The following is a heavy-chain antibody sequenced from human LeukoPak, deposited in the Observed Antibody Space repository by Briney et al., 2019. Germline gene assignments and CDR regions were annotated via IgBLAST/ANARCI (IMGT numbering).Heavy chain of an antibody. Sequence: SETLSLTCTVSGGSISSGDYYWSWIRQPPGKGLEWIGYIYYSGSTYYNPSLKSRVTISVDTSKNQFSLKLCSVTAADTAVYYCAVAYPYKPFDYWGQGTLVTVSS. CDR2: IYYSGST. J-gene: IGHJ4*02. CDR1: GGSISSGDYY. CDR3: AVAYPYKPFDY. V-gene: IGHV4-30-4*08. D-gene: IGHD5-24*01.